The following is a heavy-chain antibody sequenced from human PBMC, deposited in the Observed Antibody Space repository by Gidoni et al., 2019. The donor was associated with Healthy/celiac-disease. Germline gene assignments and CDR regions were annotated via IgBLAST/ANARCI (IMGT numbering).Heavy chain of an antibody. V-gene: IGHV4-4*07. CDR3: ARDRVAGAYYYYYMDV. CDR2: IYTSWST. Sequence: QVQLQESGPGLVKPSETLSLTCTVSAGSISSYYWSWLRQPAGKGLEWTGLIYTSWSTNYNPSLKSRVTMSVDTSKNQFSLKLSSVTAADTAVYYCARDRVAGAYYYYYMDVWGKGTTVTVSS. D-gene: IGHD6-19*01. J-gene: IGHJ6*03. CDR1: AGSISSYY.